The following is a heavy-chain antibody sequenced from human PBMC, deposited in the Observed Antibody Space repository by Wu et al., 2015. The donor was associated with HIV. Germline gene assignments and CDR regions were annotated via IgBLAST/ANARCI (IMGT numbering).Heavy chain of an antibody. Sequence: QVQLVQSGAEVKKPGSSVKVSCKASGGTFNSYAINWVRQAPGQGLEWMGRITPLFGRPNYAQRFQGRVTITADESTSTAYMELSSLKSEDTAVYYCAKTNRIVTNGIDFYHYYGMDVWGQGTTVTVS. CDR2: ITPLFGRP. CDR1: GGTFNSYA. V-gene: IGHV1-69*13. J-gene: IGHJ6*02. D-gene: IGHD1-1*01. CDR3: AKTNRIVTNGIDFYHYYGMDV.